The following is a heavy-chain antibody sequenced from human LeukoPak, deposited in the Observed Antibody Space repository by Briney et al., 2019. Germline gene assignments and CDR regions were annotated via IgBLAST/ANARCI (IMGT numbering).Heavy chain of an antibody. Sequence: GGSLRLSCAASGFTFSSYAMSWVRQAPGKGPEWVSLIKGSGDSTYYADSVRGRFTISRDNSKNTLYLQMNSLRGEDTAVYYCATSTAAAGTDWGQGTLVTVSS. J-gene: IGHJ4*02. CDR2: IKGSGDST. CDR1: GFTFSSYA. V-gene: IGHV3-23*01. D-gene: IGHD6-13*01. CDR3: ATSTAAAGTD.